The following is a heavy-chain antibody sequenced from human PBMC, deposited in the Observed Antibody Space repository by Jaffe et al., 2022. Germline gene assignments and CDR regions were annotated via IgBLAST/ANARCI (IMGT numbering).Heavy chain of an antibody. CDR2: IIPIFGTA. J-gene: IGHJ5*02. CDR3: ARVTSEGSSWYRAEGFFDP. Sequence: QVQLVQSGAEVKKPGSSVKVSCKASGGTFSSYAISWVRQAPGQGLEWMGGIIPIFGTANYAQKFQGRVTITTDESTSTAYMELSSLRSEDTAVYYCARVTSEGSSWYRAEGFFDPWGQGTLVTVSS. CDR1: GGTFSSYA. D-gene: IGHD6-13*01. V-gene: IGHV1-69*05.